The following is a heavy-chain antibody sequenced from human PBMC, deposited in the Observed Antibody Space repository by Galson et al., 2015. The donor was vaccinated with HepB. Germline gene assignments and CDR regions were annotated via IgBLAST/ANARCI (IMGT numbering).Heavy chain of an antibody. CDR3: ARVTSGGSCVLDY. D-gene: IGHD2-15*01. V-gene: IGHV4-39*01. J-gene: IGHJ4*02. CDR2: IYYSGST. CDR1: GGSISSSSYY. Sequence: LSLTCTVSGGSISSSSYYWGWLRQPPGKGLEWIGSIYYSGSTYYNPSLKSRVTISVDTSKNQFSLKLSSVTAADTAVYYCARVTSGGSCVLDYWGQGTLVTVSS.